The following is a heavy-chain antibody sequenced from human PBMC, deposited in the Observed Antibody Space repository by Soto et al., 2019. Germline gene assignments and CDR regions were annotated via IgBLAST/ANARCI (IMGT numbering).Heavy chain of an antibody. Sequence: WGSRRLSCVGSGFTFSTYSINWVRQAPGKGLEWVSSISIRSDIYYADSVKGRFTISRDNAKNSVSLQMNSLRAEDTAVYYCAREYTACTLAYGLEVWGQGTTVNVSS. J-gene: IGHJ6*02. D-gene: IGHD2-2*01. CDR3: AREYTACTLAYGLEV. CDR1: GFTFSTYS. V-gene: IGHV3-21*01. CDR2: ISIRSDI.